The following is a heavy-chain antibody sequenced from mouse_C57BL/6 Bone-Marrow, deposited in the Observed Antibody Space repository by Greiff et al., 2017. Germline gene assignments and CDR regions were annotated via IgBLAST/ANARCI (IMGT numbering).Heavy chain of an antibody. D-gene: IGHD2-5*01. J-gene: IGHJ4*01. CDR3: ARDARDSNYGFYAMDD. Sequence: EVKLMESGGGLVQSGRSLRLSCATSGFTFSDFYMEWFRQAPGKGLVWIAASRNKANAYTTEYSASVQGRFIVSRDTSQIILYLQMNAVRAEDTAIYYCARDARDSNYGFYAMDDWGQGTSVTVSS. CDR1: GFTFSDFY. CDR2: SRNKANAYTT. V-gene: IGHV7-1*01.